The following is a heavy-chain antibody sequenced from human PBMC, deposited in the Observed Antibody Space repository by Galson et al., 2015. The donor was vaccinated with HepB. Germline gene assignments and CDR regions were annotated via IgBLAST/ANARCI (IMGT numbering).Heavy chain of an antibody. Sequence: PALVKPTQTLTLTCTFSGFSLSTSGMCVSWIRQPPGKALEWLARIDWDDDKYYSTSLKTRLTISKDTSKNQVVLTMTNMDPVDTATYYCARQDIVVGYYYYGMDVWGQGTTVTVSS. D-gene: IGHD2-2*01. CDR2: IDWDDDK. CDR1: GFSLSTSGMC. V-gene: IGHV2-70*11. CDR3: ARQDIVVGYYYYGMDV. J-gene: IGHJ6*02.